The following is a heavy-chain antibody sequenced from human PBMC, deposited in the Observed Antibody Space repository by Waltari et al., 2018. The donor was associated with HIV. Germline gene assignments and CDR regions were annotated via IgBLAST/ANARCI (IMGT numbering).Heavy chain of an antibody. J-gene: IGHJ4*03. CDR1: GVTFHKFG. CDR3: ARDWTITATTRVDF. V-gene: IGHV3-33*01. CDR2: IWYDGGNE. D-gene: IGHD1-20*01. Sequence: QVQLAESGGGVVKPGRSLRLSCGASGVTFHKFGMHGVRQKPGKVLEWVAAIWYDGGNEYYADSVKGRFTISRDNSKNTLYLQMNSLRAEDTAVYYCARDWTITATTRVDFWGPGTLVTVSS.